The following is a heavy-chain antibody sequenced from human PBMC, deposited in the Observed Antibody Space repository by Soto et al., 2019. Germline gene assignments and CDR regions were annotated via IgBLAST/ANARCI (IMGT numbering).Heavy chain of an antibody. D-gene: IGHD2-2*01. V-gene: IGHV1-18*01. Sequence: AASVKVSCKASGYTFTSYGISWVRQAPGQGLEWMGWISAYNGNTNYAQKLQGRVTMTTGTSTSTAYMELRSLRSDDTAVYYCARDRGVPAASHYYYYGMDVWGQGTTVTVSS. J-gene: IGHJ6*02. CDR1: GYTFTSYG. CDR2: ISAYNGNT. CDR3: ARDRGVPAASHYYYYGMDV.